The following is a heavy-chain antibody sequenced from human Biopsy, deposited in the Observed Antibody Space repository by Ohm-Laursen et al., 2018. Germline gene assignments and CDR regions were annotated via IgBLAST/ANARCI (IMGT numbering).Heavy chain of an antibody. V-gene: IGHV4-61*01. CDR2: IYDRGSTA. Sequence: GTLSLTCPVSGYSVSSGSFYWTWIRQPPGQGLEYIGYIYDRGSTANYNPSLESRVTMSVDMPKNQFSLKLSSVTAADTAIYYCARGMRSSGWPYFDSWGQGTLVTVSS. D-gene: IGHD6-19*01. CDR3: ARGMRSSGWPYFDS. J-gene: IGHJ4*02. CDR1: GYSVSSGSFY.